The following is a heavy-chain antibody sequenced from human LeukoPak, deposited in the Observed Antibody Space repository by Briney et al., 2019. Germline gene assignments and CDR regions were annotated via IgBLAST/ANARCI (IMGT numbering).Heavy chain of an antibody. V-gene: IGHV3-13*04. Sequence: PGGSLRLSCAAAGCTFSSYDMGWVHQAGGDGLELISVIGTGGDTYYPGSVKGRFTISRENAKNSLYLQKNSLRAGDTAVYYCAREYNYVWGRYRGKFDYWGQGTLVTVSS. D-gene: IGHD3-16*02. CDR1: GCTFSSYD. CDR2: IGTGGDT. CDR3: AREYNYVWGRYRGKFDY. J-gene: IGHJ4*02.